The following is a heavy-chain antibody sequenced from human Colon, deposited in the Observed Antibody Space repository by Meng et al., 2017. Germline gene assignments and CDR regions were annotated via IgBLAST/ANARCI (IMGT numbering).Heavy chain of an antibody. CDR1: DGSISSYY. CDR2: MYYSGST. Sequence: SETLSLTCTVSDGSISSYYWSWIRQSPGKGLGWIGYMYYSGSTKYNPSLKSRGTISVDTSKNQFSLKLRSVTAADTAVYYCAREMATGAFDIWGQGTMVTVSS. V-gene: IGHV4-59*01. D-gene: IGHD5-24*01. J-gene: IGHJ3*02. CDR3: AREMATGAFDI.